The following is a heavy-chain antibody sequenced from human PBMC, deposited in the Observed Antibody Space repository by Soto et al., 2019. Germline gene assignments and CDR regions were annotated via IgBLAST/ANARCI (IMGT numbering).Heavy chain of an antibody. CDR1: GFTFSSCG. Sequence: VQLLESGGGLVQPGGSLRLSCAASGFTFSSCGMSWVRQAPGKGLEWVSSINTNGGETFYADSVTGRFTVSRDNFRNILNLQMNSLRVEDTAIYYCAKHLSGASRPFDPWGQGTLVTVSS. CDR2: INTNGGET. J-gene: IGHJ5*02. V-gene: IGHV3-23*01. CDR3: AKHLSGASRPFDP. D-gene: IGHD2-15*01.